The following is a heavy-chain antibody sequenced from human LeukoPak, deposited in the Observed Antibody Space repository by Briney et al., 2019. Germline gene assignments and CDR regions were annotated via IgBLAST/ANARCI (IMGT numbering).Heavy chain of an antibody. CDR2: MSPNSGNT. D-gene: IGHD3-3*01. CDR3: ARDLDYDFWSGYYSIQFDY. J-gene: IGHJ4*02. CDR1: GYTFLSYD. V-gene: IGHV1-8*01. Sequence: ASVKVSCKASGYTFLSYDINWVRQATGQGLEWMGWMSPNSGNTGYAQQFQGRVTMTRDTSISTAYMELRSLRSDDTAVYYCARDLDYDFWSGYYSIQFDYWGRGTLVTVSS.